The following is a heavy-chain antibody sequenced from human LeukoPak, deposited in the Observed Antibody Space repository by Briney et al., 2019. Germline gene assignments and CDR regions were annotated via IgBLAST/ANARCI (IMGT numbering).Heavy chain of an antibody. CDR3: ATYSSSWYANDY. Sequence: SETLSLTCAVYGGSFSGYYWSWIRQPPGKGLEWIGSIYHSGSTYYNPSLKSRVTISVDTSKNQFSLKLSSVTAADTAVYYCATYSSSWYANDYWGQGTLVTVSS. D-gene: IGHD6-13*01. CDR2: IYHSGST. V-gene: IGHV4-34*01. J-gene: IGHJ4*02. CDR1: GGSFSGYY.